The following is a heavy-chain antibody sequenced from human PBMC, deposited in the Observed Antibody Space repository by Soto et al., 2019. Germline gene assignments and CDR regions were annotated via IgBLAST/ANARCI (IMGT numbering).Heavy chain of an antibody. CDR1: GFTFSDYF. D-gene: IGHD1-1*01. Sequence: PGGSLRLSCAASGFTFSDYFMSWIRQAPGKGLESVSYISGSGKTIYYADSLKGRFTISRDNAKNSLYLQVNSLRADDTAVYYCARAHPNWYGVEYWYGLDVWGQGTTVTVSS. J-gene: IGHJ6*02. CDR3: ARAHPNWYGVEYWYGLDV. CDR2: ISGSGKTI. V-gene: IGHV3-11*01.